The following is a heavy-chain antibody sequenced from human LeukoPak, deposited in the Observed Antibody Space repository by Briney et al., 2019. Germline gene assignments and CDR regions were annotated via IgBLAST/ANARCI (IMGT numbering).Heavy chain of an antibody. CDR2: IYSGGNT. CDR3: ARGYCSSTSCYGGDAFDI. Sequence: GGSLRLSCEASGLIVSSNNMNWVRQAPGKGLEWVSLIYSGGNTYYADSVKGRFTISRDNSKNTLYLQMNSLRAEDTAVYYCARGYCSSTSCYGGDAFDIWGQGTMVTVSS. J-gene: IGHJ3*02. CDR1: GLIVSSNN. D-gene: IGHD2-2*01. V-gene: IGHV3-66*01.